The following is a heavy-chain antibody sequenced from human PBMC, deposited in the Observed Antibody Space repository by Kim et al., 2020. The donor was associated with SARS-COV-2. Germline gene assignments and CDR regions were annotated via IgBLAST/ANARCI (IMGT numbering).Heavy chain of an antibody. CDR3: AKDRISREMATQSYYYYGMDV. V-gene: IGHV3-33*06. Sequence: GGSLRLSCAASGFTFNNYGMHWVRQAPGKGLEWVAVIWYDGGNKYYVDSVTGRFTISRDNSKNTLYLRMNSLRAEDTAVYYCAKDRISREMATQSYYYYGMDVWGQGTTVTVSS. J-gene: IGHJ6*02. CDR1: GFTFNNYG. D-gene: IGHD2-15*01. CDR2: IWYDGGNK.